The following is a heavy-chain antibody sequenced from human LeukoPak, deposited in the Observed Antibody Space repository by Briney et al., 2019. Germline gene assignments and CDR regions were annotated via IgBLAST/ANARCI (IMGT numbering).Heavy chain of an antibody. CDR2: INPNSGGT. D-gene: IGHD3-10*01. CDR1: GYTFTSYY. Sequence: ASVKVSCKASGYTFTSYYMHWVRQAPGQGLEWMGWINPNSGGTNYAQKFQGRVTMTRDTSISTAYMELSRLRSDDTAVYYCARGRPQTSVSIVGGLATTPYYLDSWGQGTLVTVSS. J-gene: IGHJ4*02. CDR3: ARGRPQTSVSIVGGLATTPYYLDS. V-gene: IGHV1-2*02.